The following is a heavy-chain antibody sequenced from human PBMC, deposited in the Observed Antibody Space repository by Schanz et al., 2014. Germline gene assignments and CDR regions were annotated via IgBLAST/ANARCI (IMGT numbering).Heavy chain of an antibody. J-gene: IGHJ4*02. CDR2: ISWNSGNI. Sequence: EVQLLESGGGLVQPGGSLRLSCAASGFTFSSYAMSWVRQAPGKGLEWVSGISWNSGNIAYADSVKGRFTISRDNAKNSLYLQMNSLRPEDTAVYYCARGAAAAFYHSGSYNYWGQGTLVTVSS. CDR3: ARGAAAAFYHSGSYNY. V-gene: IGHV3-23*01. D-gene: IGHD3-10*01. CDR1: GFTFSSYA.